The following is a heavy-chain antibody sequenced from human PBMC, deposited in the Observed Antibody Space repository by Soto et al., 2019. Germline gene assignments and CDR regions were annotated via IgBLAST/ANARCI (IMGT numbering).Heavy chain of an antibody. CDR3: ARLSVWLGTYYYGSGTPPNFDY. V-gene: IGHV4-59*01. Sequence: ASETLSLTCTVSGGSISSYYWSWIRQPPGKGLEWIGYIYYSGSTNYNPSLKSRVTISVDASKNQFSLKLSSVTAADTAVYYCARLSVWLGTYYYGSGTPPNFDYWGQGTLVTVSS. CDR2: IYYSGST. J-gene: IGHJ4*02. CDR1: GGSISSYY. D-gene: IGHD3-10*01.